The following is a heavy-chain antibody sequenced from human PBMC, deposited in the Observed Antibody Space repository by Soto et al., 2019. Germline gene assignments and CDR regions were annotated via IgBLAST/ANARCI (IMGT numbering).Heavy chain of an antibody. Sequence: PGESLKISCKGSGYSFTSYWIGWVRQMPGKGLEWMGIIYPGGSDTRYSPSFQGQVTISADKSISTAYLQWSSLKASDTAMYYCAIPAGIVVVTTAAFDIWGQGTMVTV. J-gene: IGHJ3*02. CDR1: GYSFTSYW. V-gene: IGHV5-51*01. CDR2: IYPGGSDT. CDR3: AIPAGIVVVTTAAFDI. D-gene: IGHD3-22*01.